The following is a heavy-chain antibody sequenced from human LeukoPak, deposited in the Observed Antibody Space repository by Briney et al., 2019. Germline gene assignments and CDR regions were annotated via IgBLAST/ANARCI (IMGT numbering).Heavy chain of an antibody. CDR3: AKAPSYDAYGSGSYYNFDPPEVLKDV. CDR2: ISGSGGST. D-gene: IGHD3-10*01. Sequence: PGGSLRLSCAASGFTFSSYAMSWVRQAPGKGLKWVSAISGSGGSTYYADSVKGRFTISRDNSKNTLYLQMNSLRAEDTAVYYCAKAPSYDAYGSGSYYNFDPPEVLKDVWGQGTTVTVSS. CDR1: GFTFSSYA. J-gene: IGHJ6*02. V-gene: IGHV3-23*01.